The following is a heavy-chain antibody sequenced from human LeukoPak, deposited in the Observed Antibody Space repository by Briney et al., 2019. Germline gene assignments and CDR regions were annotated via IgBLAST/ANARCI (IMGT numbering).Heavy chain of an antibody. Sequence: ASVKVSCKASGYTFTGYYMHWVRQAPGQGLEWMGWINPNSGGTNCAQKFQGRVTMTRDTSISTAYMELSRLRSDDTAVYYCAREAKLAVAGTVYWGQGTLVTFSS. J-gene: IGHJ4*02. CDR2: INPNSGGT. CDR3: AREAKLAVAGTVY. D-gene: IGHD6-19*01. V-gene: IGHV1-2*02. CDR1: GYTFTGYY.